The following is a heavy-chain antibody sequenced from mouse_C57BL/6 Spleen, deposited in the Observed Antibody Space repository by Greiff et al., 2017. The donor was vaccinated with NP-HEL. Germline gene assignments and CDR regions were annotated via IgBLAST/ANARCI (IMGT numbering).Heavy chain of an antibody. Sequence: VQVVESGAELVKPGASVKMSCKASGYTFTSYWITWVKQRPGQGLEWIGDIYPGSGSTNYNEKFKSKATLTVDTSSSTAYMQLSSLTSEDSAVYYCAIDSSGYYFDFWGQGTTLTVSS. D-gene: IGHD3-2*02. CDR2: IYPGSGST. CDR3: AIDSSGYYFDF. CDR1: GYTFTSYW. V-gene: IGHV1-55*01. J-gene: IGHJ2*01.